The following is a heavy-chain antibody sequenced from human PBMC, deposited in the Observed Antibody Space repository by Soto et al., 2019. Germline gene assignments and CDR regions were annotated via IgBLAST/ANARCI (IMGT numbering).Heavy chain of an antibody. CDR1: GGSISSYY. V-gene: IGHV4-59*01. Sequence: QVQLQESGPGLVKPSETLSLTCTVSGGSISSYYWSWIRQPPGKGLEWIGYIYYSGSTNYNPSLESRVTISVDTSKNQFSLKLSSVTAADTAVYYCARVVVAGTMDYWGQGTLVTVSS. D-gene: IGHD6-19*01. CDR2: IYYSGST. CDR3: ARVVVAGTMDY. J-gene: IGHJ4*02.